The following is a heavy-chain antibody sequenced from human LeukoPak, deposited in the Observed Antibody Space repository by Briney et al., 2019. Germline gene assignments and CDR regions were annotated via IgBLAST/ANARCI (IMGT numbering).Heavy chain of an antibody. J-gene: IGHJ5*02. CDR1: GFIFSNYA. D-gene: IGHD6-13*01. V-gene: IGHV3-30-3*01. Sequence: PGRSLRLSCAASGFIFSNYAMHWVRQAPGKGLEWVAVISNDGSNKYYADSVKGRFTISRDNSKNTLFLQMNSLRAEDTAVYYCARDLDSSSWYILWFAPWGQGTLVTVSS. CDR2: ISNDGSNK. CDR3: ARDLDSSSWYILWFAP.